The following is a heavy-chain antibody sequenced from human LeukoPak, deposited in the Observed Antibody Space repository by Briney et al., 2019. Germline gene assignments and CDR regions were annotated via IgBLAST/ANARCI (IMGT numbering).Heavy chain of an antibody. J-gene: IGHJ4*02. CDR3: ARGDKSSGWYFFDY. D-gene: IGHD6-19*01. Sequence: GGSLRLSCAASGFTFSSYSMNWVRQAPGKGLEWVSSISGSSSHIYYADSVKGRFTISRDNAKNSLYLQMNSLRAEDTAVYYCARGDKSSGWYFFDYWGQGTLVTVSS. CDR2: ISGSSSHI. CDR1: GFTFSSYS. V-gene: IGHV3-21*01.